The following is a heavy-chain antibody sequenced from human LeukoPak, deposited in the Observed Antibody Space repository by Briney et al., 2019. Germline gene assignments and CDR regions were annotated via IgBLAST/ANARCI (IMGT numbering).Heavy chain of an antibody. CDR2: IYVAMSI. V-gene: IGHV4-59*01. J-gene: IGHJ5*02. D-gene: IGHD6-6*01. CDR1: GGSISIYY. CDR3: ARGALVPQDNLFDP. Sequence: SESLSPICTVSGGSISIYYWSWIRQPPGKGLECLGYIYVAMSIIHNPSLKSRVTISVDTSKNQFFLKLKSVTAADTAIYYCARGALVPQDNLFDPWGQGKLAIVSA.